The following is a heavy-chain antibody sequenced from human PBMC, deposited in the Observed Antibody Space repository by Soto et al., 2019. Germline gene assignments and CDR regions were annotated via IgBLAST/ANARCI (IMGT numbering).Heavy chain of an antibody. V-gene: IGHV4-59*01. CDR1: GVSLSSYY. D-gene: IGHD6-25*01. CDR3: GSVRPSGYVLS. Sequence: SETLALTCTFSGVSLSSYYWTWIRQSPGKGLEWIGYVYFSGNTNYNASLKSRVTISIDTSKDQFSLRLASVTAADTAFYYCGSVRPSGYVLSWGQGTLVTVSS. CDR2: VYFSGNT. J-gene: IGHJ5*02.